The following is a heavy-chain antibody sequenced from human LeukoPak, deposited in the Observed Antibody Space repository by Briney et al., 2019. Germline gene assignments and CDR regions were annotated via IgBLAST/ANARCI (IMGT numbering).Heavy chain of an antibody. J-gene: IGHJ5*02. CDR3: AKCSTYWFDP. CDR1: GGSIRDNY. D-gene: IGHD1-1*01. Sequence: SETLSLTCTVSGGSIRDNYWSWIRQPPGKGPEWIGYIYSSGSTNYNPSLKSRVTISVDTSKNQFSLKLSSVTAADTAVYYCAKCSTYWFDPWGQGTLVTVSS. CDR2: IYSSGST. V-gene: IGHV4-4*08.